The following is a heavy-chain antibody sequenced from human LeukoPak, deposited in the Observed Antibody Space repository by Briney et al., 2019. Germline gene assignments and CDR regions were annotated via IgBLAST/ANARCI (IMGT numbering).Heavy chain of an antibody. CDR3: ARAAAGDIVVVPADHDAFDI. CDR2: IYYSRST. CDR1: GGSISSYY. D-gene: IGHD2-2*01. J-gene: IGHJ3*02. V-gene: IGHV4-59*01. Sequence: PSETLSLTCTVSGGSISSYYWSWIRQPPGKGLEWIGYIYYSRSTNYNPSLKSRVTISVDTSKNQFSLKLSSVTAADTAVYYCARAAAGDIVVVPADHDAFDIWGQGTLVTVSS.